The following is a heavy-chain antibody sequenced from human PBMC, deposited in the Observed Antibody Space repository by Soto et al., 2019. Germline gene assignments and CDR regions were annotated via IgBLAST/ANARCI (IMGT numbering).Heavy chain of an antibody. V-gene: IGHV1-46*01. CDR3: AREAAAVSFSGANWFDP. CDR1: GYTFTSYY. J-gene: IGHJ5*02. Sequence: QVQLVQSGAEVKKPGASVKVSCKASGYTFTSYYMHWVRQAPGQGLEWMGIINPSGGSTSYVQKFQGRVTMTRDTSTSTVYMELSSLRSEDTAVYYCAREAAAVSFSGANWFDPWGQGTLVTVSS. D-gene: IGHD6-13*01. CDR2: INPSGGST.